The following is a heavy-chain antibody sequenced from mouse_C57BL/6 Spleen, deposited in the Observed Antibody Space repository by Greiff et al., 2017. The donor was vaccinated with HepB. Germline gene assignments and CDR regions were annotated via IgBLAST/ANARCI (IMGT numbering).Heavy chain of an antibody. V-gene: IGHV1-82*01. CDR3: ARGNYDYDEGAWFAY. Sequence: QVQLKQSGPELVKPGASVKISCKASGYAFSSSWMNWVKQRPGKGLEWIGRIYPGDGDTNYNGKFKGKATLTADKSSSTAYMQLSSLTSEDSAVYFCARGNYDYDEGAWFAYWGQGTLVTVSA. J-gene: IGHJ3*01. CDR2: IYPGDGDT. D-gene: IGHD2-4*01. CDR1: GYAFSSSW.